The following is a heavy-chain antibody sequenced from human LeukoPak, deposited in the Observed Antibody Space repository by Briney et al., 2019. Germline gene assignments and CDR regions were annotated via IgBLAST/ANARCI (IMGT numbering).Heavy chain of an antibody. Sequence: ASVKVSCKASGYTFTSYDINWVRQAPGQGLEWMGWISAYNGNTNYAQKLQGRVTMTTDTSTSTAYMELRSLRSDDTAVYYCARGDRPRFNWYFDLWGRGTLVTVSS. V-gene: IGHV1-18*01. CDR1: GYTFTSYD. J-gene: IGHJ2*01. CDR2: ISAYNGNT. CDR3: ARGDRPRFNWYFDL.